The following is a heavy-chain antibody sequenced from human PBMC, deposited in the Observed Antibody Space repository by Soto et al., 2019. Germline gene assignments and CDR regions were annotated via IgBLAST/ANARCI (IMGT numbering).Heavy chain of an antibody. J-gene: IGHJ3*02. Sequence: EVQLLESGGGLAQPGGSLRLSCVASGLTFSNYAMSWVRQAPGKGLEWVSTISGPGETTFYAEYVHGRFTISTDNSQTTLYLHVSSLRAEDTAVEYCAKDFILKNGVHDPFDIWGQGTMVTVSS. CDR1: GLTFSNYA. CDR3: AKDFILKNGVHDPFDI. CDR2: ISGPGETT. D-gene: IGHD3-10*01. V-gene: IGHV3-23*01.